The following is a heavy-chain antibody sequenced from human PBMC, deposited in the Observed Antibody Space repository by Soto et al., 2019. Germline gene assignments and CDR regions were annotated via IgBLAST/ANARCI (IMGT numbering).Heavy chain of an antibody. CDR3: ARVGMVGTVLGSWFDP. CDR2: IYTSGST. J-gene: IGHJ5*02. CDR1: GGSISSYY. V-gene: IGHV4-4*07. D-gene: IGHD6-19*01. Sequence: SLTCTVSGGSISSYYWTWIRQPAGKGLEWIGRIYTSGSTNYNPSLKSRVTMSVDTSKNQFSLKLSFVTAADTAVYYCARVGMVGTVLGSWFDPWGQGSLVTVSS.